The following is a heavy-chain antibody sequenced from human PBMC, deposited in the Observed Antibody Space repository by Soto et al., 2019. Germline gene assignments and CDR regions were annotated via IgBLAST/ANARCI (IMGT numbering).Heavy chain of an antibody. V-gene: IGHV3-11*01. D-gene: IGHD3-22*01. J-gene: IGHJ4*02. CDR3: ARARGRVVVITTKWPYFDY. CDR2: ISSSGSTI. Sequence: GGSLRLSCAASGFTFSDYYISWIRQAPGKGLEWVSYISSSGSTIYYADSVKGRFTISRDNAKNSLYLQMNSLRAEDTAVYYCARARGRVVVITTKWPYFDYWGQGTLVTVSS. CDR1: GFTFSDYY.